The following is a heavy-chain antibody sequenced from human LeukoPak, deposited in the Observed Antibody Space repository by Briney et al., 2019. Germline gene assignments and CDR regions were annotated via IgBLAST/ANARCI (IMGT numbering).Heavy chain of an antibody. V-gene: IGHV4-38-2*02. D-gene: IGHD3-22*01. CDR2: IYHSGST. Sequence: PSETLSLTCTVSGYSISSGYYWGWIRQPPGQGLEWIGSIYHSGSTYYNPSLKSRVAISVDTSKNQFSLKLSSVTAADTAVYYCARVVDHYYDSSGYPDYWGQGTLVTVSS. CDR3: ARVVDHYYDSSGYPDY. J-gene: IGHJ4*02. CDR1: GYSISSGYY.